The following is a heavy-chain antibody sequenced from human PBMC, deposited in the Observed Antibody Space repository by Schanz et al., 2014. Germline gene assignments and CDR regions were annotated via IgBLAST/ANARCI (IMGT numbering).Heavy chain of an antibody. CDR2: ITGASDHI. J-gene: IGHJ4*02. CDR1: GFNFSDYA. D-gene: IGHD1-1*01. CDR3: AKKVPAYNHFDS. V-gene: IGHV3-23*04. Sequence: EVQLVESGGGLVPPGGSLRLSCAASGFNFSDYAMCWVRQAPGKGLEWVSGITGASDHIDYAESVKGRFTISRDNSKNTLYLQMDSLRDEDTNVYFCAKKVPAYNHFDSWGQGTLVTVSS.